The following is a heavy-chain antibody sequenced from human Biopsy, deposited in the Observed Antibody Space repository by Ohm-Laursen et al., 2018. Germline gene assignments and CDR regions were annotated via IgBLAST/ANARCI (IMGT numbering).Heavy chain of an antibody. V-gene: IGHV3-11*01. J-gene: IGHJ6*02. CDR1: GFTFSDYY. Sequence: SLRLSCAASGFTFSDYYMSWIRQAPGKGPEWVSFITNTGRTVYADSVKGRFTISRDNADNSLHLQMKSLRAEDTAVYYCARELGNGMDVWGQGTPVTVSS. CDR2: ITNTGRTV. CDR3: ARELGNGMDV.